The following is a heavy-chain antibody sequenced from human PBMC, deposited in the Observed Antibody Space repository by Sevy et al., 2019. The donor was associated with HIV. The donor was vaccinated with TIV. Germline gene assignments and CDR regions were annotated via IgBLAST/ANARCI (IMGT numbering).Heavy chain of an antibody. V-gene: IGHV1-18*01. Sequence: ASVKVSCKASGYTFTSYGSSWVRQAPGQGLEWMGWISAYNGNTNYAQKLQGRVTMTTETSTSTAYTELRSLRSDGTAVYYCARHNGRAYDSRGYYYSYWGQGTLVTVSS. D-gene: IGHD3-22*01. CDR2: ISAYNGNT. CDR3: ARHNGRAYDSRGYYYSY. CDR1: GYTFTSYG. J-gene: IGHJ4*02.